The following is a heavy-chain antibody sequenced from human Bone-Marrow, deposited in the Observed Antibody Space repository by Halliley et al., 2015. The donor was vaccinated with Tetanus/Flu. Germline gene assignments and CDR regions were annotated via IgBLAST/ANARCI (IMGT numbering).Heavy chain of an antibody. V-gene: IGHV4-59*01. J-gene: IGHJ4*02. CDR1: GGSIGGYI. CDR3: ARSGDSAGYYEIDK. CDR2: MYYGEFT. D-gene: IGHD3-22*01. Sequence: TLSLTCTVSGGSIGGYIWSWIRQPPGKGLEWVGYMYYGEFTNYNPSLKSRLTLSGDTSKNHLSLRLTSVTAADTAVYYCARSGDSAGYYEIDKWGQGALVTVSS.